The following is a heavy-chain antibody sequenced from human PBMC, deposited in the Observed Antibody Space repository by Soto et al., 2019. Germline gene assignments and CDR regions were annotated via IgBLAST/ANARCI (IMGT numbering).Heavy chain of an antibody. V-gene: IGHV3-7*01. J-gene: IGHJ6*03. CDR3: VRDRVAVVPAAMGVNSYYYYYMDV. CDR1: GFTFSSYW. CDR2: IKQDGSEK. Sequence: GGSLRLSCAASGFTFSSYWMSWVRQAPGKGLEWVANIKQDGSEKYYVDSVKGRFTISRDNAKNSLDLQMNSLRAADTAVYYCVRDRVAVVPAAMGVNSYYYYYMDVWGKGTTVTVSS. D-gene: IGHD2-2*01.